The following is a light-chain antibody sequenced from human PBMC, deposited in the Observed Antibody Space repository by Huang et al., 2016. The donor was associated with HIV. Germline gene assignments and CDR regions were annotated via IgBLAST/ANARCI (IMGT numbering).Light chain of an antibody. J-gene: IGKJ5*01. CDR2: GAF. Sequence: EIVMTQSPATLSVSPGERATLSCRASQSVSTNLAWYQQKPGQAPRPLIYGAFTRATGIPARFSGSGSETEFTLTINSLQSEDSAVYYCQQCNNWPPRITFGQETRLEIK. CDR1: QSVSTN. V-gene: IGKV3-15*01. CDR3: QQCNNWPPRIT.